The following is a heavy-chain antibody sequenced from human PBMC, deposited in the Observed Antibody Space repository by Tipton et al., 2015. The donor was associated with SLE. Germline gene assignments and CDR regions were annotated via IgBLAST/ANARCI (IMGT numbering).Heavy chain of an antibody. V-gene: IGHV4-30-2*01. CDR2: IYHSGST. D-gene: IGHD4-23*01. Sequence: TLSLTCPVSGGFISSGGYSWSWIRQPPGKGLEWIGYIYHSGSTYYNPSLKSRVTMSVDRSKNQFSLKLSSVTAADTAVYYCARDTDYGGNYFDYWGQGTLVTVSS. J-gene: IGHJ4*02. CDR3: ARDTDYGGNYFDY. CDR1: GGFISSGGYS.